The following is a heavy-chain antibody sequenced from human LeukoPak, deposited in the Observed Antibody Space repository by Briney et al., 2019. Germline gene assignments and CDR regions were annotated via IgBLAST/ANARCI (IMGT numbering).Heavy chain of an antibody. Sequence: GGSLRLSCAASGFTFSSYWMSWVRQAPGKGLEWVANIKQDGSKKYYVDSVKGRFAISRDNAKNSLYLLMNSLRAEDTAVYYCARGEEFGELPDGGFDYWAREPWSPSPQ. CDR3: ARGEEFGELPDGGFDY. CDR2: IKQDGSKK. J-gene: IGHJ4*02. D-gene: IGHD3-10*01. CDR1: GFTFSSYW. V-gene: IGHV3-7*01.